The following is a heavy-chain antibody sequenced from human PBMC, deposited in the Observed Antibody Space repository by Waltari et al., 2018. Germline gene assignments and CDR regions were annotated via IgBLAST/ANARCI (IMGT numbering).Heavy chain of an antibody. CDR2: IIPIFGTA. CDR1: GGTFSSYA. J-gene: IGHJ6*02. D-gene: IGHD5-18*01. CDR3: ARGGSGYCSYYYYYGMDV. Sequence: QVQLVQSGAEVKKPGSSVKVSCKASGGTFSSYAISWVRQAPGQGLEWMGRIIPIFGTANYAQKFQGRVTITADKSTSTAYMELSSLRSEDTAVYYCARGGSGYCSYYYYYGMDVWGQGTTVTVSS. V-gene: IGHV1-69*08.